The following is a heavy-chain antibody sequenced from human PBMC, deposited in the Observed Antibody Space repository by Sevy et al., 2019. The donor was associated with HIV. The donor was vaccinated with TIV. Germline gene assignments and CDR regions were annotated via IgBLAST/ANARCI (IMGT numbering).Heavy chain of an antibody. Sequence: GGSLRLSCAASGFTFSSYSMNWVRQAPGKGLEWVSSISSSSSYIYCADSVKGRFTISRDNAKNSLYLQMNSLRAEDTAVYYCARESTIFGAPPFPYYYYGMDVWGQGTTVTVSS. D-gene: IGHD3-3*01. CDR1: GFTFSSYS. CDR3: ARESTIFGAPPFPYYYYGMDV. CDR2: ISSSSSYI. J-gene: IGHJ6*02. V-gene: IGHV3-21*01.